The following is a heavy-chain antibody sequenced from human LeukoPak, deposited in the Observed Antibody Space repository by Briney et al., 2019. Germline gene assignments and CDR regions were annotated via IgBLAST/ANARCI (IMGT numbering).Heavy chain of an antibody. D-gene: IGHD6-19*01. J-gene: IGHJ4*02. CDR1: GFTFSSYG. V-gene: IGHV3-23*01. Sequence: PGGSLRLSCAASGFTFSSYGLSWVRQAPGKGLEWVSALSGSGGSTYYADSVKGRFTISRDNSKNTLYLQMNSLRAEDTAVYYCTKTIQWPYYFDYWGQGTLVTVSS. CDR2: LSGSGGST. CDR3: TKTIQWPYYFDY.